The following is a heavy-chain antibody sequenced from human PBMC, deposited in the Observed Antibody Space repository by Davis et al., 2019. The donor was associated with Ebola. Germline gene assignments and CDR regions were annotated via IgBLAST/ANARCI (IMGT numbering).Heavy chain of an antibody. Sequence: ESLKISCAASGFTFSSYSMNWVRQAPGKGLEWIGFRYNSGSTNHNPSLQSRVIISIDTANKQISLKLSFVTAADTAVYYCARGRLLEWPPTFYGLDVWGKGTTVTVSS. D-gene: IGHD3-3*01. CDR3: ARGRLLEWPPTFYGLDV. CDR1: GFTFSSYS. V-gene: IGHV4-59*01. CDR2: RYNSGST. J-gene: IGHJ6*04.